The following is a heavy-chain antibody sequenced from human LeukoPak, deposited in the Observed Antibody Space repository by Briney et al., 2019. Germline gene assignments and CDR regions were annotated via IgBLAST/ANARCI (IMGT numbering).Heavy chain of an antibody. V-gene: IGHV3-21*01. CDR3: ARVNGLYYFDY. CDR1: GFTFRTYS. CDR2: ITSSSSYI. D-gene: IGHD3-16*01. Sequence: GGSLRLSCAASGFTFRTYSMNWVRQAPGKGLEWVSSITSSSSYIYYADSVKGRFTISRDNAKNSLYLQMSSLRAEDTAVYYCARVNGLYYFDYWGQGTRVTVSS. J-gene: IGHJ4*02.